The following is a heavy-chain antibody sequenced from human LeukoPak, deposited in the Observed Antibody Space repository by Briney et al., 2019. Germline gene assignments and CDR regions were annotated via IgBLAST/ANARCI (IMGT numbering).Heavy chain of an antibody. V-gene: IGHV3-20*01. CDR3: ARHRCSSTTCSFDS. D-gene: IGHD2-2*01. J-gene: IGHJ4*02. CDR1: GFTFNNYA. Sequence: GGSLRLSCAASGFTFNNYAMTWVRQTPGKGPEWVSLISWKGDTTAYAESVRGRFTISRDNAKNSLYLHMNSLRPEDTAFYHCARHRCSSTTCSFDSWGQGSLVTVSS. CDR2: ISWKGDTT.